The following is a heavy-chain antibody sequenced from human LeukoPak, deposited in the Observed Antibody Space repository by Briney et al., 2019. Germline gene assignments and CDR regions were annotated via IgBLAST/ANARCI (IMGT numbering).Heavy chain of an antibody. CDR2: IYYSGST. J-gene: IGHJ4*02. Sequence: PSETLSLTCTVSGGSISSSSYYWGWIRQPPGKGLEWIGSIYYSGSTYYNPSLTSRVTISVDTSKNQFSLKLSSVTAADTAVYYCARLSNKNFDYWGQGTLVTVSS. V-gene: IGHV4-39*01. D-gene: IGHD1/OR15-1a*01. CDR1: GGSISSSSYY. CDR3: ARLSNKNFDY.